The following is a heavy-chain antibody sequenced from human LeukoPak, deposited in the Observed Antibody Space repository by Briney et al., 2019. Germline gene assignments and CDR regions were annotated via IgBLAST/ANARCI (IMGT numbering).Heavy chain of an antibody. CDR3: ARDSRFGEGEIDY. Sequence: PSETLSLTCAVSGYSIGSGYYWGWIRQPPGKGLEWIGSIYHSGSTYYNPSLKSRVTISVDTSKNQFSLKLSSVTAADTAVYYCARDSRFGEGEIDYWGQGTLVTVSS. D-gene: IGHD3-10*01. V-gene: IGHV4-38-2*02. CDR2: IYHSGST. J-gene: IGHJ4*02. CDR1: GYSIGSGYY.